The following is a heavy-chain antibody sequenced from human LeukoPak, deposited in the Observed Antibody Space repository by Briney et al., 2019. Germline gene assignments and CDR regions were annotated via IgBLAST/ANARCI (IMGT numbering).Heavy chain of an antibody. D-gene: IGHD5-18*01. J-gene: IGHJ4*02. CDR2: IIPIFGTA. V-gene: IGHV1-69*05. Sequence: SVKVSCKASGGTFSSYAISWVRQAPGQGLEWMGGIIPIFGTANYAQKFQGRVTITTDESTSTAYMELSSLRSEDTAVYYCARDRGGIQLWQYLYYWGQGTLVTVSS. CDR3: ARDRGGIQLWQYLYY. CDR1: GGTFSSYA.